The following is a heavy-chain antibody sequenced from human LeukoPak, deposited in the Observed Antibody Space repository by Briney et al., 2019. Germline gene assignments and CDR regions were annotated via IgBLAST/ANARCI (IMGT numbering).Heavy chain of an antibody. CDR1: GGSFSGYY. V-gene: IGHV4-34*01. J-gene: IGHJ1*01. D-gene: IGHD6-13*01. CDR3: ASTKIAAAGFAEYFQH. Sequence: SETLSLTCAVYGGSFSGYYWSWIRQPPGKGPEWIGEINHSGSTNYNPSLRSRVTISVDTSKNQFSLKLSPVTAADTAVYYCASTKIAAAGFAEYFQHWGQGTLVTVSS. CDR2: INHSGST.